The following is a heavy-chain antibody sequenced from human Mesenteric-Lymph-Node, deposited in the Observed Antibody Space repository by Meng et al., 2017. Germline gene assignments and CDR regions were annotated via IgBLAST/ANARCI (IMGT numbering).Heavy chain of an antibody. CDR2: IHTSGST. V-gene: IGHV4-39*07. D-gene: IGHD2-8*01. J-gene: IGHJ4*02. CDR1: GDSVTSNYH. Sequence: SETLSLTCTVSGDSVTSNYHWGWIRQSPGKGLEWIGNIHTSGSTYYNPSLQSRISMSVDMSKNQFSLKLRSLTAADTAVYYCVRGSLMVTSPFDLWGQGTLVTVSS. CDR3: VRGSLMVTSPFDL.